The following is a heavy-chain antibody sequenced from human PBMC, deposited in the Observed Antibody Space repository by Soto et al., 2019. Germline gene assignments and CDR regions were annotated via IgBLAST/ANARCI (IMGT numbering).Heavy chain of an antibody. D-gene: IGHD7-27*01. V-gene: IGHV4-34*01. CDR1: GGSFSAYH. CDR3: TRSMNDHNHHHWGFDY. Sequence: QVQLQQWGAGLLKPSETLSLTCAVYGGSFSAYHWSWIRQAPGKGLEWIGEIDYRGSTNYKPSLRSRVSMSADTSKNQFSLRLTSVTAADTAVYYCTRSMNDHNHHHWGFDYWGQGTRVTVSS. CDR2: IDYRGST. J-gene: IGHJ4*02.